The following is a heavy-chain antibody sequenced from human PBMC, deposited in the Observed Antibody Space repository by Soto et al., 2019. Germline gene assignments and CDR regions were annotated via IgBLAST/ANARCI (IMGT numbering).Heavy chain of an antibody. J-gene: IGHJ4*02. Sequence: GGSLRLSCAASGFTFSSYWMTWVRQAPGKGLQWVANIKEDGSQKYYVDSVEGRFTVSRDNAKNSLFLQMNSLRAEDTAVYYCASLYGDHEYDYWGQGTLVTVSS. CDR3: ASLYGDHEYDY. D-gene: IGHD4-17*01. CDR1: GFTFSSYW. V-gene: IGHV3-7*02. CDR2: IKEDGSQK.